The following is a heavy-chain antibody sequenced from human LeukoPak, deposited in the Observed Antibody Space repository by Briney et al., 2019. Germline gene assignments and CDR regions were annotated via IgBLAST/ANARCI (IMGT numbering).Heavy chain of an antibody. J-gene: IGHJ6*04. V-gene: IGHV4-61*01. CDR3: ARALYGDLPHINYYYYGMDV. CDR1: GGSVSSGSYY. D-gene: IGHD4-17*01. CDR2: ICYSGST. Sequence: SETLSLTCTVSGGSVSSGSYYWSWIRQPPGKGLEWIGYICYSGSTNYNPSLKSRVTISVDTSKNQFSLKLSSVTAADTAVYYCARALYGDLPHINYYYYGMDVWGKGTTVTVSS.